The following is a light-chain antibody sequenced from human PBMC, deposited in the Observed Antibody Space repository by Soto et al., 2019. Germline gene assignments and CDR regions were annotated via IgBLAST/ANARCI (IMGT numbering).Light chain of an antibody. Sequence: IVFTHSPGTPSFSPGARSGLACRASQSVTSTYLAWYQQKPGQAPRLLFYGASTRATGIPARFRSSGSGTHFTLTISRRENGDFAVYYCQRFGGTTLTFGQATRVDI. J-gene: IGKJ5*01. V-gene: IGKV3-20*01. CDR1: QSVTSTY. CDR2: GAS. CDR3: QRFGGTTLT.